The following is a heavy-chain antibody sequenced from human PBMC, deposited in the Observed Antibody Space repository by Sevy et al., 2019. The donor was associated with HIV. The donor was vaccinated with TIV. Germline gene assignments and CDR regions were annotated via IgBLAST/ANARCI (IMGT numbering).Heavy chain of an antibody. D-gene: IGHD3-22*01. CDR2: IKSKTDGGTT. CDR1: GFTFSNAW. Sequence: GGSLRLSCEASGFTFSNAWMSWVRQAPGKGLEWVGRIKSKTDGGTTDYASPVKGRFTIARDDSKNTLYLQMNSLKNEDTAVYYCSLNTRGSSGAFDYWGQGALVTVSS. V-gene: IGHV3-15*01. J-gene: IGHJ4*02. CDR3: SLNTRGSSGAFDY.